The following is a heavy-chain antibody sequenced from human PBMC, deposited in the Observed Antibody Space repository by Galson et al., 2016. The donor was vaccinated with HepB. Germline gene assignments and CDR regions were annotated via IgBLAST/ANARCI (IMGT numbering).Heavy chain of an antibody. CDR2: ISSSSDYI. CDR3: SRGGGMYYSMDV. D-gene: IGHD3-16*01. CDR1: GFTFTSYS. V-gene: IGHV3-21*01. J-gene: IGHJ6*02. Sequence: SLRLSCAASGFTFTSYSMNWVRQAPGKGLEWVSSISSSSDYIYYSDSVRGRVTISRDNARNSLYLRMDSLRAEDTAVYFCSRGGGMYYSMDVWAKGPRSPS.